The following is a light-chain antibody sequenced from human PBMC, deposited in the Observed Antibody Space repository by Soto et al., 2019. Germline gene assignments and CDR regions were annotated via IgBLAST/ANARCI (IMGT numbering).Light chain of an antibody. CDR1: QSISSY. CDR3: QQYGSSPTT. V-gene: IGKV1-39*01. J-gene: IGKJ5*01. CDR2: AAS. Sequence: DIQMTQSPSSLSASVGDRVTITCRASQSISSYLNWYQQKPGKVPKLLIYAASSLQSGVPSRFSGSGSGTDFTLTISSLQPEDFAVYSCQQYGSSPTTFGQGTDWRL.